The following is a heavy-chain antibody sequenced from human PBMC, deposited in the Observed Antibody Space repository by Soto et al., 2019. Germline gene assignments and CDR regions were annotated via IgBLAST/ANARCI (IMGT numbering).Heavy chain of an antibody. CDR3: ARDPYDFWSGPTYYYYGMDV. CDR2: IWYDGSNK. J-gene: IGHJ6*02. CDR1: GFTFSSYG. D-gene: IGHD3-3*01. V-gene: IGHV3-33*01. Sequence: PGGSLRLSCAASGFTFSSYGMHWVRQAPGKGLEWVAVIWYDGSNKYYADSVKGRFTISRDNSKNTLYLQMNSLRAEDTAVYYCARDPYDFWSGPTYYYYGMDVWGQGTTVTVSS.